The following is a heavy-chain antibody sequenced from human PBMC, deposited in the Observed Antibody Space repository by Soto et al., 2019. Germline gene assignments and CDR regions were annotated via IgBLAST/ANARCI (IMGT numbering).Heavy chain of an antibody. CDR3: AGNSGSKLGPRTAGEGH. CDR2: IYSGGTT. CDR1: GFTVSNNY. Sequence: EVQLVESGGALVQPGGSLRLSCAASGFTVSNNYMSWVRQAPGKGLEWVSLIYSGGTTSYADSVKGRFTISRDSSKNTLNLQMNSLRAEDTAVYYCAGNSGSKLGPRTAGEGHWGQGTLVTVSS. D-gene: IGHD7-27*01. V-gene: IGHV3-66*01. J-gene: IGHJ4*02.